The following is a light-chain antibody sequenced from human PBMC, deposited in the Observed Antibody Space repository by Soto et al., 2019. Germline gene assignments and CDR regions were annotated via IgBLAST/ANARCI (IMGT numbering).Light chain of an antibody. J-gene: IGKJ4*01. CDR2: GAS. CDR1: QSINNY. Sequence: DIQLAQSPSSLSASVGDRVTITCRARQSINNYLNWYQQKPGKAPKLLVYGASTLQDGFPSRFSGSGSGTDFTLTISRLQPEDFAVYYCQQSYSSWLTFGGGTKVEI. V-gene: IGKV1-39*01. CDR3: QQSYSSWLT.